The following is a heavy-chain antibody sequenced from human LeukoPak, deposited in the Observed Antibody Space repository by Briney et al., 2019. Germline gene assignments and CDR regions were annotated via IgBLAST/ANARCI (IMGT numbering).Heavy chain of an antibody. V-gene: IGHV3-7*05. Sequence: GGSLRLSCTASGFTFSNYWMSWVRETPEKGLEWVADIKQDGSDTVYVVSVKGRFTLSRHNAQNSLYLQMNSLRAEDTAVYYCARDPYSSTWSYGMYVWGQGTTVTVSS. CDR1: GFTFSNYW. J-gene: IGHJ6*02. CDR3: ARDPYSSTWSYGMYV. CDR2: IKQDGSDT. D-gene: IGHD6-13*01.